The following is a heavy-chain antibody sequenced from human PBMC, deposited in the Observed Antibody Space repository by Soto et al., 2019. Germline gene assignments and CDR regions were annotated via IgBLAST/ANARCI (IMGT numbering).Heavy chain of an antibody. CDR1: GGTFSSYA. Sequence: SVKVSGKASGGTFSSYAISWVRQAPGQGLEWMGGIIPIFGTANYAQKFQGRVTITADESTSTAYMELSSLRSEDTAVYYCAVEFSSSWTDAFDIWGQGTMVTVSS. CDR2: IIPIFGTA. J-gene: IGHJ3*02. D-gene: IGHD6-13*01. CDR3: AVEFSSSWTDAFDI. V-gene: IGHV1-69*13.